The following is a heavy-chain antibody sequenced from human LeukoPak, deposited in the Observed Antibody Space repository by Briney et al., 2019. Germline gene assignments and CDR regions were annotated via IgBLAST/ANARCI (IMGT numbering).Heavy chain of an antibody. Sequence: PGGSLRLSCAGSGFTVSSKYMSWVRQAPGKGLEWVSVIYSGGSTYYADSVKGRFTISRDNSKNTLYLQMNSLRAEDTAVYHCVKDGADSSGWYYGFDTWGQGTMVIVSS. CDR3: VKDGADSSGWYYGFDT. D-gene: IGHD6-19*01. CDR1: GFTVSSKY. J-gene: IGHJ3*02. CDR2: IYSGGST. V-gene: IGHV3-66*01.